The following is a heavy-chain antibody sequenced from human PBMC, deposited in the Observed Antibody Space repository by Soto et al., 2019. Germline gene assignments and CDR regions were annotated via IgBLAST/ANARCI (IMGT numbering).Heavy chain of an antibody. V-gene: IGHV4-39*01. D-gene: IGHD3-3*01. CDR2: IYYSGST. CDR3: ASCPNLIYDFWSGYPKGQYYFDY. CDR1: GGSISSSSYY. Sequence: PSETLSLTCTVSGGSISSSSYYWGWIRQPPGKGLEWIGSIYYSGSTYYNPSLKSRVTISVDTSKNQFSLKLSSVTAADTAVYYCASCPNLIYDFWSGYPKGQYYFDYWGQGTLVTVSS. J-gene: IGHJ4*02.